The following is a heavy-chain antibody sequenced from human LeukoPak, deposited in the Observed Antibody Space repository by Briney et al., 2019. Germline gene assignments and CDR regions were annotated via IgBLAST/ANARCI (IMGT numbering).Heavy chain of an antibody. J-gene: IGHJ6*04. V-gene: IGHV3-48*03. CDR1: GFTFSSYE. Sequence: PGGSLRLSCAASGFTFSSYEMNWVRQAPGKGLEGVSYISSSGSTIYYADSVKGLFTISRDNAKNSLYLQMNSLRAEGTAVYYCAELGITMIGGVWGKGTTVTISS. D-gene: IGHD3-10*02. CDR2: ISSSGSTI. CDR3: AELGITMIGGV.